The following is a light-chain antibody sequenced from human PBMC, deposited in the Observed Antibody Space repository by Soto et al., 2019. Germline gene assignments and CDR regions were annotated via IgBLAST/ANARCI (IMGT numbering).Light chain of an antibody. J-gene: IGKJ3*01. Sequence: DIQMTQSPSSLSASVGDRVTITCRASQGISNYLAWYQQKPGKVPKLLIYAASTLQSGVPSRFSGSRSGTDFTLPISSLQPEDVATYYFQKYNSAPFNFGPGNKVDIQ. CDR1: QGISNY. CDR2: AAS. V-gene: IGKV1-27*01. CDR3: QKYNSAPFN.